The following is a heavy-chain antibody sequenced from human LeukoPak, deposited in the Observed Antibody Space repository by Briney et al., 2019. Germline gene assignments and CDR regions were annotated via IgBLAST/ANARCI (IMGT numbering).Heavy chain of an antibody. Sequence: GGSLRLSCAASGFTFNNYAMSWVRQAPGKGLEWVSVISGSVGSTYYADSVKGRFTISRDNSKNTLYVQMNSLRAEGTAVYYCAKGLGGTWIRHYFDYWGQGTLVTVSS. D-gene: IGHD1-1*01. CDR1: GFTFNNYA. CDR3: AKGLGGTWIRHYFDY. CDR2: ISGSVGST. J-gene: IGHJ4*02. V-gene: IGHV3-23*01.